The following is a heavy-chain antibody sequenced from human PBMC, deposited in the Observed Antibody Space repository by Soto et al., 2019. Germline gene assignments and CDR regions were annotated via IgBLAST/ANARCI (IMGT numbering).Heavy chain of an antibody. V-gene: IGHV1-69*01. D-gene: IGHD1-1*01. CDR2: IIPSHDTA. CDR1: GGTFRSYA. CDR3: ARDRYAYNMRNENYSYGMDV. J-gene: IGHJ6*02. Sequence: QVQLVQSGAEVKKPGSSVKVSCKASGGTFRSYAVSWVRQAPGHGLEWLGGIIPSHDTANYAQRFEGRVTITGDESTSTVYMELNSLTSEDTAVYYCARDRYAYNMRNENYSYGMDVWGQGTTVTVS.